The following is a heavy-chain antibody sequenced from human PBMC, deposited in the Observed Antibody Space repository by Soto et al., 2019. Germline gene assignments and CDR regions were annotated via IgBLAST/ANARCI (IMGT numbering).Heavy chain of an antibody. CDR2: ISPKSGGT. CDR1: GDTFTNYY. D-gene: IGHD2-21*02. Sequence: GASVKVSCKASGDTFTNYYMHWVRQAPGQGFEWMGRISPKSGGTNYAQKFQGRVSMTWDTSPKTAYMELSSLKSEDTAVYYCARPSGYFCDCHYFDLWGQGTLVTVSS. J-gene: IGHJ4*02. CDR3: ARPSGYFCDCHYFDL. V-gene: IGHV1-2*02.